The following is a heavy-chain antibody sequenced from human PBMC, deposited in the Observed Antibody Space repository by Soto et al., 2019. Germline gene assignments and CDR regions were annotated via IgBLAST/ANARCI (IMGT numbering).Heavy chain of an antibody. Sequence: QVQLVQSGAEVKKPGSSVKVSCRASGVTLNDYAISWVRQAPGQGLEWMGGIIPLSASAKLAQKFQGRVTITADKSTCTAYMELTSVRSEDTAVYYCATGLLAAAPLNYWGQGTLVTVSS. CDR3: ATGLLAAAPLNY. CDR2: IIPLSASA. J-gene: IGHJ4*02. CDR1: GVTLNDYA. D-gene: IGHD6-13*01. V-gene: IGHV1-69*06.